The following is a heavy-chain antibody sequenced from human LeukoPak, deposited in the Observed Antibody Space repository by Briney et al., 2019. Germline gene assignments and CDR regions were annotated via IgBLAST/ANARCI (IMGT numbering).Heavy chain of an antibody. D-gene: IGHD6-19*01. CDR2: IGIRGDT. J-gene: IGHJ4*02. V-gene: IGHV3-13*01. CDR3: ARGGIQVSGIDEFDY. CDR1: GFTFIDYD. Sequence: GGSLRLSCAASGFTFIDYDMHWVRHVIGKGLEWVSAIGIRGDTHYSGSVKGRFAISRENAESSLYLQMNSLRAEDTAVYYCARGGIQVSGIDEFDYWGQGTLVTVSS.